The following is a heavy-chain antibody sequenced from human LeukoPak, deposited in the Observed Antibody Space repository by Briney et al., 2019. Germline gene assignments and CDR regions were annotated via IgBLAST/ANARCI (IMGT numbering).Heavy chain of an antibody. Sequence: ASVKVSCKASGYTFTSYGISGVRQAPGQGLEWMGWISAYNGNTNYAQKLQGRVTMTTDTSTSTAYMELRSLRSDDTAVYYCARDSGYSSGWYRGDYWGQGTLVTVSS. CDR2: ISAYNGNT. CDR3: ARDSGYSSGWYRGDY. D-gene: IGHD6-19*01. J-gene: IGHJ4*02. V-gene: IGHV1-18*01. CDR1: GYTFTSYG.